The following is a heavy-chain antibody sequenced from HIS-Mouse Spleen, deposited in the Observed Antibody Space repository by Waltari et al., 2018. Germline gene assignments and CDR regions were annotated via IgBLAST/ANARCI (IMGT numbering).Heavy chain of an antibody. V-gene: IGHV3-30-3*01. CDR1: GCTFCTYS. Sequence: QVQLVVSGGGVVQPGRSRRVLSAAPGCTFCTYSLHCARQAPGKGLEWGAVISNDGSNKYYADSVKGRFTISRDNSKNTLYLQMNSLRAEDTAVYYCARDHRNNWAIRDWGQGTLVTVSS. J-gene: IGHJ4*02. CDR3: ARDHRNNWAIRD. D-gene: IGHD1-20*01. CDR2: ISNDGSNK.